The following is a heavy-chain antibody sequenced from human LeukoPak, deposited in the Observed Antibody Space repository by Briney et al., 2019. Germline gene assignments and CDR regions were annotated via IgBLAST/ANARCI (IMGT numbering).Heavy chain of an antibody. Sequence: PSETLSLTCNVSGDSIITSDYYWSWIRQPPGKGLEWIGSIYYSGSTYYSPSLKSRVTIITDTSNTQFSLKLSSVTAAATAIYYCARRGYYSGAFDIWGQGTMATVSS. CDR2: IYYSGST. CDR1: GDSIITSDYY. J-gene: IGHJ3*02. V-gene: IGHV4-39*01. CDR3: ARRGYYSGAFDI. D-gene: IGHD2-15*01.